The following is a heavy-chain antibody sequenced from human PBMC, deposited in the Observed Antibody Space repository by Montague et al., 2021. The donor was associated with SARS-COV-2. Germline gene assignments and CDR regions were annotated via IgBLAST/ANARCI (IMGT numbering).Heavy chain of an antibody. CDR2: IDPSDSYT. CDR1: GYSFTSYW. CDR3: ARHGGDILTGYYKFWWFDP. J-gene: IGHJ5*02. D-gene: IGHD3-9*01. Sequence: QSGAEVKKPGESLRISCKGSGYSFTSYWISWVRQTPGKGLEWMGRIDPSDSYTNYSPSFQGHVTISAHKSTSTAYLQWSSLKASDTAMYSCARHGGDILTGYYKFWWFDPWGQGTLVTVSS. V-gene: IGHV5-10-1*01.